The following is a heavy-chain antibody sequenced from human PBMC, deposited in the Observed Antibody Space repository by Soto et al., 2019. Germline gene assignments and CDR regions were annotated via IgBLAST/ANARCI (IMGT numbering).Heavy chain of an antibody. V-gene: IGHV1-69*02. CDR3: ASSSSSLDFDY. J-gene: IGHJ4*02. CDR1: GGTFSSYT. CDR2: IIPILGIA. Sequence: ASVKVSCKASGGTFSSYTISWVRQAPGQGLEWMGRIIPILGIANYAQKFQGRVTITADKSTSTAYMGLSSLRSEDTAVYYCASSSSSLDFDYWGQGTLVTVSS. D-gene: IGHD6-6*01.